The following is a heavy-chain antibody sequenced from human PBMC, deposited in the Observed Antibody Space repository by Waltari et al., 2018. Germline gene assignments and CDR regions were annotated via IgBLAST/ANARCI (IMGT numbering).Heavy chain of an antibody. V-gene: IGHV4-59*01. CDR3: ARVGEAAAGRYYFDY. CDR1: GGSISSYY. Sequence: QVQLQESGPGLVKPSETLSLTCTVSGGSISSYYWSWIRKPPGKGLEWIGYIYYSGSTNYNPSLKSRVTISVDTSKNQFSLKLSSVTAADTAVYYCARVGEAAAGRYYFDYWGQGTLVTVSS. CDR2: IYYSGST. J-gene: IGHJ4*02. D-gene: IGHD6-13*01.